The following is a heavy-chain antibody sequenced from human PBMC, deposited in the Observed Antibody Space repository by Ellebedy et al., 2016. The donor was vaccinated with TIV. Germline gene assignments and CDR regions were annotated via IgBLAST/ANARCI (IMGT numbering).Heavy chain of an antibody. J-gene: IGHJ4*02. D-gene: IGHD5-18*01. CDR1: GFSFRSYA. CDR3: ARDRTPGDGYWVFDY. Sequence: PGGSLRLSCAASGFSFRSYAMSWVRQAPGKGLEWVSGIVGSGAQEYADSVKGRFTISRDNSKTTVDLQMNSLRAEDTAVYFCARDRTPGDGYWVFDYWGQGTLVTVSS. V-gene: IGHV3-23*01. CDR2: IVGSGA.